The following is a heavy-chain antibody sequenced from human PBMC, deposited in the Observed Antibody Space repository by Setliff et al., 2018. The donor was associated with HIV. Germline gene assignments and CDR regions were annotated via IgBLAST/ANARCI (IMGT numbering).Heavy chain of an antibody. CDR1: GGSISSSNW. CDR3: ARGRSEEYYDFWSDYYNAFAI. Sequence: SETLSLTCAVSGGSISSSNWWSWVRQPPGKGLEWIGEIYHSGSTNYNPSLKSRVTISVDTSKKQFSLNLSSVTAADTTVDYCARGRSEEYYDFWSDYYNAFAIWGPGTMVTVSS. D-gene: IGHD3-3*01. J-gene: IGHJ3*02. CDR2: IYHSGST. V-gene: IGHV4-4*02.